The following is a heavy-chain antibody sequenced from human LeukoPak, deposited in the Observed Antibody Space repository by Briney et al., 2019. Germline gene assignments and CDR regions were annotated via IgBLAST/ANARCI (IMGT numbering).Heavy chain of an antibody. Sequence: PSETLSLTCAVSGGSISSGGYSWSWIRQPPGKGLEWIGYIYHSGSTYYNPSLKSRVTISVDRSKNQFSLKLSSVTAADTAVYYCARGSNYGDYDYWGQGTLVTVSS. D-gene: IGHD4-17*01. J-gene: IGHJ4*02. CDR3: ARGSNYGDYDY. V-gene: IGHV4-30-2*01. CDR2: IYHSGST. CDR1: GGSISSGGYS.